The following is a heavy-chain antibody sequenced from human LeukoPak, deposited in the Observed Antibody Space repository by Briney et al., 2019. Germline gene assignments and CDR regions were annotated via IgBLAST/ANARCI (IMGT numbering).Heavy chain of an antibody. D-gene: IGHD1-14*01. J-gene: IGHJ4*02. CDR1: GFSFSTST. Sequence: GGSLRLSCAASGFSFSTSTMNWVRQAPGKGLEWISSIGKTSRDMYYADSVRGRFTISRDNAKNSLFLLMNSLRVEDTSVYYRVRGDNRDYWGQGTLVTVSS. CDR3: VRGDNRDY. CDR2: IGKTSRDM. V-gene: IGHV3-21*01.